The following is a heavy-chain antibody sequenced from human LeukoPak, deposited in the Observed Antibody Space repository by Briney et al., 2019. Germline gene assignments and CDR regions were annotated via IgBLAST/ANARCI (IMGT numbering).Heavy chain of an antibody. Sequence: GGSLRLSCAASGFTFSSYSMNWVRQAPGKGPEWVSSISSSSSYIYYADSVKGRFTISRDNAKNSLYLQMNSLRAEDTAVYYCARLADNYYDSSGFSYFDYWGQGTLVTVSS. CDR3: ARLADNYYDSSGFSYFDY. CDR1: GFTFSSYS. CDR2: ISSSSSYI. V-gene: IGHV3-21*01. D-gene: IGHD3-22*01. J-gene: IGHJ4*02.